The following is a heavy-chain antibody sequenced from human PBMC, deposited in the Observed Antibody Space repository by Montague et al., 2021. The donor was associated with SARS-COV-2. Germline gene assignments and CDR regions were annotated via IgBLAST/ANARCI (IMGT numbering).Heavy chain of an antibody. CDR2: IYYSGNT. D-gene: IGHD6-13*01. CDR3: ARAFIAAAGTTSFDY. Sequence: SETLSLTCTVSGGSISSSSYFWGWIRQPPGKGLEWIGSIYYSGNTYYNPSLKIPVTISVDTSQIQFSLKLSSVTAADTAVYNCARAFIAAAGTTSFDYWGQGTLVTVSS. V-gene: IGHV4-39*01. CDR1: GGSISSSSYF. J-gene: IGHJ4*02.